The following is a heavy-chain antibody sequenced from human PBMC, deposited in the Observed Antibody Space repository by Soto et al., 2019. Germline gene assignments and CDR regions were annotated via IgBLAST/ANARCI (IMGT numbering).Heavy chain of an antibody. J-gene: IGHJ3*02. CDR3: ASRKKTTDAFDI. CDR2: IFPDDSDT. Sequence: GESLKISCKASGYIIKNYWIGWVHQMPGQGLEWMGIIFPDDSDTRYSPSFQGHVTISVDKSISTAYVQWSSLKASDTAIYYCASRKKTTDAFDIWGQGTRVTVSS. D-gene: IGHD1-1*01. V-gene: IGHV5-51*07. CDR1: GYIIKNYW.